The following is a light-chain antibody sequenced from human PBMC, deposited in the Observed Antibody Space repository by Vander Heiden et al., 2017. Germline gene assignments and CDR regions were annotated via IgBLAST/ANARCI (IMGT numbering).Light chain of an antibody. Sequence: EIVLPQSQATLAVSPGERATLSCRASQGVNSNLAWDQQKPGQAPRLLIYGASTRATGIPARFSGSGYGTEFTLTISSRKSEDFAVYACQQYNNWPPYTFGQGTKLEIK. J-gene: IGKJ2*01. CDR3: QQYNNWPPYT. V-gene: IGKV3-15*01. CDR2: GAS. CDR1: QGVNSN.